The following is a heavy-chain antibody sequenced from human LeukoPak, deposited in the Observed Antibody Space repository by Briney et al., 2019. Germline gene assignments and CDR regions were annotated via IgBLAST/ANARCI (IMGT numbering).Heavy chain of an antibody. Sequence: GGSLRLSCAASGFTFSSYAMTWVRQAPGKGLGWVSAISAGGGSTYYAASVKGRFTISRDNPKNTLYLQLNSLRAEDTAVYYCAKAGGWTNYFDYWGQGTLVTVSS. CDR1: GFTFSSYA. CDR3: AKAGGWTNYFDY. D-gene: IGHD6-19*01. CDR2: ISAGGGST. J-gene: IGHJ4*02. V-gene: IGHV3-23*01.